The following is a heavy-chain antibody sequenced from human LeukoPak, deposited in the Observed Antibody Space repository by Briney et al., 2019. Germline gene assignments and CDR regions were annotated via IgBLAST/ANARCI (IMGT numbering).Heavy chain of an antibody. CDR2: IIPIFGTA. CDR1: GGTFSSYA. V-gene: IGHV1-69*13. CDR3: ARQKAYCSGGSCYWDWFDP. J-gene: IGHJ5*02. Sequence: GASVKVSCKASGGTFSSYAISWVRQAPGQGLEWMGGIIPIFGTANYAQKFQGRVTITADESTSTAYMELSSLRSEDTAVYYCARQKAYCSGGSCYWDWFDPWGQGTLVTVSS. D-gene: IGHD2-15*01.